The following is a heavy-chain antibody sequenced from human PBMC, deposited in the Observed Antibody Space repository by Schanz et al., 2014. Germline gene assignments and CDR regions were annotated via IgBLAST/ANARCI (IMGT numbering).Heavy chain of an antibody. V-gene: IGHV1-18*01. D-gene: IGHD3-10*01. CDR3: VRVPSRDGSFDL. J-gene: IGHJ2*01. CDR1: GYTFTSYG. Sequence: QVQLVQSGAEVKKPGASVKVSCKASGYTFTSYGINWVRQAPGQGLEWMGWIRPDNGHTTYSQKVRDRVIFTTDTSANTAYMELRSLRSDDTAHYYCVRVPSRDGSFDLGGRGTLVTVSS. CDR2: IRPDNGHT.